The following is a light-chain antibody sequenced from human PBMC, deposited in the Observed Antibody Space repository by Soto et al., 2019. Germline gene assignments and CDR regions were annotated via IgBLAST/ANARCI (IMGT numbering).Light chain of an antibody. V-gene: IGKV1-5*01. CDR3: QHYSSNWYT. CDR2: DGS. Sequence: DIQLTQSPSTLSASVGDRVTITCRASQSIRNWLAWYQQKPGKAPELLIYDGSGLEGGVPSRFSGSGSGTEFTLTINDLQPEDFATYYGQHYSSNWYTFGPGTKLDIK. J-gene: IGKJ2*01. CDR1: QSIRNW.